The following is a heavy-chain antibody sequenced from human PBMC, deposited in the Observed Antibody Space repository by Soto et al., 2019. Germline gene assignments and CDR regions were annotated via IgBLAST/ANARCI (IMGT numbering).Heavy chain of an antibody. J-gene: IGHJ4*02. D-gene: IGHD3-9*01. CDR1: GFTFSSYE. V-gene: IGHV3-7*03. Sequence: GGSLRLSCAASGFTFSSYEMNWVRQAPGKGLEWVAKTNKDGSEAYYVDSLEGRFTISRDNAKNLLFLEMKSLRVDDTAVYYCARDVWFSLDSWGRGTLVTVSS. CDR3: ARDVWFSLDS. CDR2: TNKDGSEA.